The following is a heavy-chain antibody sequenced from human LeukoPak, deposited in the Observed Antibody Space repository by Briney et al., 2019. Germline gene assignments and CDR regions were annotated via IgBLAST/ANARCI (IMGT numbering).Heavy chain of an antibody. CDR1: GGSISSYY. CDR2: IYYSGST. V-gene: IGHV4-59*01. Sequence: TSETLSLTCTVSGGSISSYYWSWIRQPPGKGLEWIGYIYYSGSTNYNPSLKSRVTISVDTSKNQFSLKLSSVTAADTAVYYCARDRSSSWYREFDPWGQGTLVTVSS. D-gene: IGHD6-13*01. J-gene: IGHJ5*02. CDR3: ARDRSSSWYREFDP.